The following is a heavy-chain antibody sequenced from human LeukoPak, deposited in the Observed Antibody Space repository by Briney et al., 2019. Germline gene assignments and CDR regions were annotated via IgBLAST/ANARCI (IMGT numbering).Heavy chain of an antibody. V-gene: IGHV3-30*02. Sequence: GGSLRLSCSASGFTFSSYAIHWVRQAPGKGLEGVAFIRYDGTNKWYADSVKGRFTISRDNSKNTLYLQMNSLRVEDTAVYHCAKDRDYGDYPSAWYYYMDLWGQGTTVTVSS. CDR3: AKDRDYGDYPSAWYYYMDL. J-gene: IGHJ6*03. D-gene: IGHD4-17*01. CDR1: GFTFSSYA. CDR2: IRYDGTNK.